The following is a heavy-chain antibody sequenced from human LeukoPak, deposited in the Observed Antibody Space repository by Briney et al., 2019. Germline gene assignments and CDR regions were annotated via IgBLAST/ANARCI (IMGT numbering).Heavy chain of an antibody. CDR1: GFTFSSYG. D-gene: IGHD2-15*01. V-gene: IGHV3-23*01. CDR3: ARDHELYCSGGSCSRMDV. Sequence: PGGSLRLSCAASGFTFSSYGMSWVRQAPGKGLEWVSAISGSGGSTYYADSVKGRFTVSRDNAKNSLYLQMNSLRAEDTAVYYCARDHELYCSGGSCSRMDVWGKGTTVTISS. CDR2: ISGSGGST. J-gene: IGHJ6*03.